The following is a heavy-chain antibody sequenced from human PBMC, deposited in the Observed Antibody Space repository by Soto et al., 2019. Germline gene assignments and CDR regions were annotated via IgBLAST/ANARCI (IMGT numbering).Heavy chain of an antibody. D-gene: IGHD4-17*01. Sequence: GGSLRLSCAASGFTFSNALMSWVRQSPGKGLEWVGRIKSKTDGGTTDYAAPVKGRFTISRDDSKNTLYLQMNSLKTEDTAVYYCTTDPTSPLLGEFDYWGQGTLVTVSS. CDR1: GFTFSNAL. CDR3: TTDPTSPLLGEFDY. J-gene: IGHJ4*02. CDR2: IKSKTDGGTT. V-gene: IGHV3-15*01.